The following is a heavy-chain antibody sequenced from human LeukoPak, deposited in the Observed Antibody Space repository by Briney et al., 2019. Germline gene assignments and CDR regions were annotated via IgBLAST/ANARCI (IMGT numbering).Heavy chain of an antibody. CDR1: GYTFTGYY. CDR2: INPNSGGT. D-gene: IGHD6-13*01. J-gene: IGHJ4*02. Sequence: ASVKVSCKASGYTFTGYYMHWVRQAPGQGLEWMGWINPNSGGTNYAQKFQGRVTMTRDTSISTAYMELSRLRSDDTAVYYCARESSSSWYGIDYWGQGTLVTVSS. V-gene: IGHV1-2*02. CDR3: ARESSSSWYGIDY.